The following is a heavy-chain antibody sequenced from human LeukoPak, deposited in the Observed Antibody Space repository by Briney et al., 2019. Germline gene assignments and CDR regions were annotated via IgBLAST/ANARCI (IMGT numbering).Heavy chain of an antibody. D-gene: IGHD3-10*01. CDR1: GFTFGDYA. CDR3: TRGPPPLLLWDDRAYFDY. CDR2: IRSKAYGGTT. J-gene: IGHJ4*02. V-gene: IGHV3-49*03. Sequence: GGSLRLSCTASGFTFGDYAMSWFRQAPGKGLEWVGFIRSKAYGGTTEYAASVKGRFTISRDDSKSIAYLQMNSLKTEDTAVYYCTRGPPPLLLWDDRAYFDYWGQGTLVTVSS.